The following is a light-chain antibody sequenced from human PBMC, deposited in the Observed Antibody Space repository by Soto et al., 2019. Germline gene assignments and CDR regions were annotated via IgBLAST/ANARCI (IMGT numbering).Light chain of an antibody. V-gene: IGKV1-39*01. CDR2: GAS. J-gene: IGKJ4*01. CDR1: QSISTY. Sequence: DIQMTQSPSSLSASIGDRITITCRASQSISTYLNWYQQKPGKAPRLLIYGASTLQNGVPSRFSGTGSPTDYTLTISSLQPEDFATYYCQHSFITPPLSFGGGTKVQMK. CDR3: QHSFITPPLS.